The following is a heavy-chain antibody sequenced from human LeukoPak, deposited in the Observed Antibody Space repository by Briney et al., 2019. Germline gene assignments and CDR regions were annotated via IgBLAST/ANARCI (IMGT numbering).Heavy chain of an antibody. V-gene: IGHV4-34*01. Sequence: SETLSLTCAVYGGSFSGYYWSWIRQPPGKGLEWIGEINHSGSTNYNPSLKSRVTISVDTSKNQFSLKLSSVTAADTAVYYCARVRQYSSGRAAYYGMDVWGQGTTVTVSS. CDR1: GGSFSGYY. J-gene: IGHJ6*02. CDR2: INHSGST. CDR3: ARVRQYSSGRAAYYGMDV. D-gene: IGHD6-19*01.